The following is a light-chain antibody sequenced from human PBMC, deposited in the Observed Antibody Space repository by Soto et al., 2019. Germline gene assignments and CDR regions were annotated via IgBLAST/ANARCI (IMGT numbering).Light chain of an antibody. V-gene: IGLV2-14*01. Sequence: QSVLTQSASVSGSPGQSITISCTGTSSDVGLYNYVSWYQQHPGKAPKLMIYDVSSRPSGVSSRFSGSKSGNTASLTISGLQAEDEADYYCYSYTSSYTYVVGTGTKVTV. J-gene: IGLJ1*01. CDR1: SSDVGLYNY. CDR3: YSYTSSYTYV. CDR2: DVS.